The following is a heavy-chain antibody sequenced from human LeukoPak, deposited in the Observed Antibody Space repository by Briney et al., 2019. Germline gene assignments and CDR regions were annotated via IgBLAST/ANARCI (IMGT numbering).Heavy chain of an antibody. CDR2: IYPGDSDT. V-gene: IGHV5-51*01. CDR3: ARRQLWARGAFDI. J-gene: IGHJ3*02. D-gene: IGHD5-18*01. Sequence: GESLQISCKGSGYSFTSYWIGWVRPMPGKGLEWMGIIYPGDSDTRYSPSFQGQVTISADKSISTAYLQWSSLKASDTAMYYCARRQLWARGAFDIWGQGTMVTVSS. CDR1: GYSFTSYW.